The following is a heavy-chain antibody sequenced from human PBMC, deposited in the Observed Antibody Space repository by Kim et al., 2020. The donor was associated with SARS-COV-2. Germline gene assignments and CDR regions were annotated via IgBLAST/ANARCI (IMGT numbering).Heavy chain of an antibody. Sequence: SETLSLTCNVSGGSISRSPYYWGWIRQPPGKRREWIGSCFHSGNTYYNPSLRGRVTISVATSQNQFSLRLCSVTAADTGVYYCASLIGYTYGDWGQGTLVAVSS. V-gene: IGHV4-39*07. CDR3: ASLIGYTYGD. CDR1: GGSISRSPYY. CDR2: CFHSGNT. J-gene: IGHJ4*02. D-gene: IGHD5-18*01.